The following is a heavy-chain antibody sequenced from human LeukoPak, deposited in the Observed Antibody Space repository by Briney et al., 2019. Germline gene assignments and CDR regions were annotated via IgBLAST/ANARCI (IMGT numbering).Heavy chain of an antibody. J-gene: IGHJ4*02. V-gene: IGHV4-34*01. CDR1: GGSFSGYY. Sequence: SETLSLTCAVYGGSFSGYYWSWIRQPPGKGLEWIGEIYHSGSTNYNPSLKSRVTISVDKSKNQFSLKLSSVTAADTAVYYCARGTTSSGRPFDYWGQGTLVTVPS. D-gene: IGHD3-22*01. CDR2: IYHSGST. CDR3: ARGTTSSGRPFDY.